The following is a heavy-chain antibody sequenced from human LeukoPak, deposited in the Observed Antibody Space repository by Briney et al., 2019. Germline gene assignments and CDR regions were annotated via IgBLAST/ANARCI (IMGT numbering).Heavy chain of an antibody. Sequence: GASVKVSCKASGYTFTSYYMHWVRQAPGQGLEWMGIINPSGGSTSYAQKFQGRVTMTRDMSTSTVYMELSSLRSEDTAVYYCARDRRRWLQAGCYFDYWGQGTLVTVSS. D-gene: IGHD5-24*01. CDR3: ARDRRRWLQAGCYFDY. CDR1: GYTFTSYY. V-gene: IGHV1-46*01. CDR2: INPSGGST. J-gene: IGHJ4*02.